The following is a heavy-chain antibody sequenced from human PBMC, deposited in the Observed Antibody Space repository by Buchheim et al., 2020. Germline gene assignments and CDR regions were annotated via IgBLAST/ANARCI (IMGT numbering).Heavy chain of an antibody. Sequence: QVQLVQSGAEVKKPGASVKVSCKASGYTFTSYYIHWVRQAPGQGLEWMGIINPSGGSTSYSQKFQGRVTMTRDTSTPTVYMELSSLRSEDTAVYYCARGGYIAAAGTLVDYWGQGTL. J-gene: IGHJ4*02. V-gene: IGHV1-46*01. D-gene: IGHD6-13*01. CDR2: INPSGGST. CDR3: ARGGYIAAAGTLVDY. CDR1: GYTFTSYY.